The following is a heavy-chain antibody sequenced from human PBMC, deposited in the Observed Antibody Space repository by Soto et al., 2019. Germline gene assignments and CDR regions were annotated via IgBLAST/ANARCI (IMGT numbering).Heavy chain of an antibody. CDR1: GYTFANYA. CDR3: AREGTTSTFDS. J-gene: IGHJ4*02. V-gene: IGHV1-18*01. D-gene: IGHD1-7*01. Sequence: QVQLVQSGAEVKKPGASVKVSCNTSGYTFANYAINWVRQAPGQGLEWMGRIRPYNGDTNNAQKLQDRVSMTTDTSTSTAYMELRSLRSDDTAVYYCAREGTTSTFDSWGQGTLVTVSS. CDR2: IRPYNGDT.